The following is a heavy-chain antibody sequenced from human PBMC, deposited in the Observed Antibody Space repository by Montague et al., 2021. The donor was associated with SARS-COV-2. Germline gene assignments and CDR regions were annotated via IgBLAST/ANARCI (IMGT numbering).Heavy chain of an antibody. CDR2: GKK. CDR3: ARGQVTIFGVLIMLPAAGAFDI. D-gene: IGHD3-3*01. V-gene: IGHV4-34*01. J-gene: IGHJ3*02. Sequence: GKKKYNPSLKSRVTISVDTSKNQFSLKMNSVSAADTAVYYCARGQVTIFGVLIMLPAAGAFDIWGRGTMVSVSS.